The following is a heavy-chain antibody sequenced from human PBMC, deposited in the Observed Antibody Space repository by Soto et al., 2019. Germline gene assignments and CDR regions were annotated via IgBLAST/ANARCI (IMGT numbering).Heavy chain of an antibody. Sequence: QVQRVQSGAEVKKPGASVKVSCKASGYTFTSYDINWVRQATGQGLEWMGWMNPNSGNTGYAQKFQGRVTMTRNTSISTAYMELSSVRSEDTAVYYCARGDYGDYVRYWYFDLWGRGTLVTVSS. V-gene: IGHV1-8*01. CDR3: ARGDYGDYVRYWYFDL. D-gene: IGHD4-17*01. J-gene: IGHJ2*01. CDR1: GYTFTSYD. CDR2: MNPNSGNT.